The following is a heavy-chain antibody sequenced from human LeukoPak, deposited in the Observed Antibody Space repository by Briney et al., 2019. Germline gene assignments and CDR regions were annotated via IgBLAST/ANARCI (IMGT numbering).Heavy chain of an antibody. CDR1: YD. CDR3: ARGNYDFWSGYIGPYYYYYMDV. D-gene: IGHD3-3*01. J-gene: IGHJ6*03. CDR2: IGTAGDT. Sequence: YDMXXVRQATGKGLEWVSAIGTAGDTYYPGSVKGRFTISRENAKNSLYLQMNSLRAGDTAVYYCARGNYDFWSGYIGPYYYYYMDVWGKGTTVTV. V-gene: IGHV3-13*01.